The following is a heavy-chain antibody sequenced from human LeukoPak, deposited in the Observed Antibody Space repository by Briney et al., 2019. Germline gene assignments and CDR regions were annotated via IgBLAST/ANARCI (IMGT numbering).Heavy chain of an antibody. J-gene: IGHJ4*02. Sequence: RGESLKISCKGSGYSFTSYWIGWVRQMPWKGLEWMGIIYPGDSDTRYSPSSQGQVTISADKSISTAYLQWSSLKASDTAMYYCARRVEIAAPHFDYWGQGTLVTVSS. V-gene: IGHV5-51*01. CDR1: GYSFTSYW. CDR2: IYPGDSDT. CDR3: ARRVEIAAPHFDY. D-gene: IGHD6-13*01.